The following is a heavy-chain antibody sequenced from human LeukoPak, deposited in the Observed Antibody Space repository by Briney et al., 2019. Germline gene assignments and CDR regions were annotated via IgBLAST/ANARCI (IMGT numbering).Heavy chain of an antibody. J-gene: IGHJ4*02. CDR3: ARDGSHDF. V-gene: IGHV3-11*01. D-gene: IGHD6-13*01. Sequence: GGPLRLSCAASGFTFSDYYMNWIRQAPGKGLEWLSSISSNGKTMYYADSVKGRFTISRDSAKNSLYLQMNSLRAEDTAVYYCARDGSHDFWGQGTLVTVSS. CDR1: GFTFSDYY. CDR2: ISSNGKTM.